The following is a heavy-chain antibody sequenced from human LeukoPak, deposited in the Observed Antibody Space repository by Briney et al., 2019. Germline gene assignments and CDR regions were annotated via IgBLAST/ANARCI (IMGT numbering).Heavy chain of an antibody. D-gene: IGHD3-3*01. V-gene: IGHV3-23*01. J-gene: IGHJ4*02. Sequence: GGPLRLSCAASGFSFSVYAMSWVRQAPGKGLEWVSSISGSGGRTYYTNSVNGRFTISRENFKNTVYLEMNNLRAEDTALYYCAKGGQDFDFWRFDYWGQGNLVIVSS. CDR2: ISGSGGRT. CDR3: AKGGQDFDFWRFDY. CDR1: GFSFSVYA.